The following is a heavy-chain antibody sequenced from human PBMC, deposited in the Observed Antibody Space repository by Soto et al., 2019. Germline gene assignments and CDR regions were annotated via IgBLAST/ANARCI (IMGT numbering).Heavy chain of an antibody. CDR2: ISGSGGST. Sequence: EVQLVESGGGLAQPGKSLRLSCAASGFTFDDYAMSWVRQAPGKGLEWVSAISGSGGSTYYADSVKGRFTISRDNSKNTLYLQMNSLRAEDTAVYYCAKDPDLWGSAFDYWGQGTLVTVSS. D-gene: IGHD7-27*01. V-gene: IGHV3-23*04. CDR1: GFTFDDYA. J-gene: IGHJ4*02. CDR3: AKDPDLWGSAFDY.